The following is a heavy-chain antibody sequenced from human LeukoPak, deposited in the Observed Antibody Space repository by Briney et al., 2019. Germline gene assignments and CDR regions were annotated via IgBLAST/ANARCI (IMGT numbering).Heavy chain of an antibody. D-gene: IGHD2-15*01. CDR3: ARGQIYCSGGSCYSWFDP. Sequence: ASVKVSCKASGYTFTSYGISWVRQAPGQGLEWMGIINPSGGSTSYAQKFQGRVTMTRDMSTSTVYMELSSLRSEDTAVYYCARGQIYCSGGSCYSWFDPWGQGTLVTVSS. CDR2: INPSGGST. CDR1: GYTFTSYG. V-gene: IGHV1-46*01. J-gene: IGHJ5*02.